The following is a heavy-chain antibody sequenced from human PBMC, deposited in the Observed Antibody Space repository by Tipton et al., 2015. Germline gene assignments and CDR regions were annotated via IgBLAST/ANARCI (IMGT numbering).Heavy chain of an antibody. CDR1: GGSISSSSYY. CDR2: LYFSGST. CDR3: ARARGRHGGLFDS. D-gene: IGHD4-23*01. J-gene: IGHJ4*02. V-gene: IGHV4-39*07. Sequence: GLVKPSETLSLTCTVSGGSISSSSYYWAWIRQPPGKGLEWIGSLYFSGSTNYNPSLKSRVAISVDTSKTQFSLKMSSVTASDTAVYYCARARGRHGGLFDSWGQGILVTVSS.